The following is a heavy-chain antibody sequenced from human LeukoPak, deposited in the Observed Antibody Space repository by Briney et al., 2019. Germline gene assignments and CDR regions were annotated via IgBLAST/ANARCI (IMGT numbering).Heavy chain of an antibody. V-gene: IGHV3-74*01. CDR3: ARVGAVAGTLDS. Sequence: GGSLRLSCAASGFTFSSYAMSWVRQAPGKGLVWVSRIKSDGMTTNYADSVKGRFTISRDNAKNTLYLQMNSLRAEDTAVYYCARVGAVAGTLDSWGQGTQVTVSS. CDR1: GFTFSSYA. J-gene: IGHJ4*02. D-gene: IGHD6-19*01. CDR2: IKSDGMTT.